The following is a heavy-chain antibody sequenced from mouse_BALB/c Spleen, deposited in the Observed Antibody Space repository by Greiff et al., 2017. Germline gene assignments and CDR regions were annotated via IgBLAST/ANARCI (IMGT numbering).Heavy chain of an antibody. J-gene: IGHJ3*01. Sequence: EVKLVESGGGLVQPGGSMKLSCVASGFTFSSYWMSWVRQSPEQGLEWVAEIRLTSGNYATHYAESVKGKFTISRDDSKSRLYLQMNSSRAEDTGIYSCTMTPATWFAYWGQGTLVTVSA. V-gene: IGHV6-6*02. CDR1: GFTFSSYW. CDR2: IRLTSGNYAT. D-gene: IGHD2-13*01. CDR3: TMTPATWFAY.